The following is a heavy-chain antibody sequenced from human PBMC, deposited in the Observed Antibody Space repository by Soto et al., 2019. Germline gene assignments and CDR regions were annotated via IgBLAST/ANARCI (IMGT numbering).Heavy chain of an antibody. CDR2: IYYSGST. Sequence: SETLSLTCTVSGGSISSSSYYWGWIRQPPGKGLEWIGSIYYSGSTYYNPSLKSRVTISVDTSKNQFSLKLSSVTAADTAVYYCARQGGYCSGGSCYSHFDYWGQGTLVTVSS. CDR3: ARQGGYCSGGSCYSHFDY. D-gene: IGHD2-15*01. J-gene: IGHJ4*02. V-gene: IGHV4-39*01. CDR1: GGSISSSSYY.